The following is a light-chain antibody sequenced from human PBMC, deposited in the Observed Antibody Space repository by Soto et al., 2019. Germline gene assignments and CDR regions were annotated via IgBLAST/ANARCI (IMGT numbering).Light chain of an antibody. CDR3: QQGRKWRMIT. CDR2: AAS. Sequence: IIQYLSSLSXSVQKKFIIPPRESQSISSYLNWYQKKQGKDNXLXXXAASSLQSGVQYRLSGSGSGTDLTLTIRSWKPEDFGNYYCQQGRKWRMITVGDGTRLEI. V-gene: IGKV1-39*01. CDR1: QSISSY. J-gene: IGKJ5*01.